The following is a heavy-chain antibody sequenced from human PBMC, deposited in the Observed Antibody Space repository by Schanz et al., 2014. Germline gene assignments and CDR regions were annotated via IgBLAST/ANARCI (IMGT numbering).Heavy chain of an antibody. CDR1: GYTFNNHG. CDR3: VRDAGWAFGDYHGMDV. V-gene: IGHV1-18*01. J-gene: IGHJ6*02. D-gene: IGHD3-10*01. CDR2: ISVYHGHT. Sequence: QVQLVESGAEVKKPGASVRVSCKASGYTFNNHGISWVRQAPGQGLEWMGWISVYHGHTNYAEKVHGRVTMTTDTSTSTAYMELRSLRSDDTAVYYCVRDAGWAFGDYHGMDVWGQGTSVTVSS.